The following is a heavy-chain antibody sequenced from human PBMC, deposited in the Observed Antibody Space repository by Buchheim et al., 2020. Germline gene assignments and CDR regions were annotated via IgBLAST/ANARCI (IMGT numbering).Heavy chain of an antibody. CDR1: GGSISSSSYY. J-gene: IGHJ5*02. Sequence: QLQLQESGPGLVKPSETLSLTCTVSGGSISSSSYYWGWIRQPPGKGLEWIGSIYYSGSTYYKPSLKSRVTISVDTSKEQFSLKLSSVTAADTAVYYCARPNGQNWFDPWGQGTL. D-gene: IGHD4/OR15-4a*01. CDR3: ARPNGQNWFDP. V-gene: IGHV4-39*01. CDR2: IYYSGST.